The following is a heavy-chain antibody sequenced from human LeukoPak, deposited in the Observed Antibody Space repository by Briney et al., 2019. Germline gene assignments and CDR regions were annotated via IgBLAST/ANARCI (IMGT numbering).Heavy chain of an antibody. CDR3: GRGYTEMTTILGY. J-gene: IGHJ4*02. CDR2: INQSGGN. CDR1: GGSFSIYY. Sequence: SETVSLTCAVFGGSFSIYYWSWIRQPPGKGREWLGEINQSGGNNYNPSRKSRLTISVDTSKTQFTLRLSSVTAADTAVYYCGRGYTEMTTILGYWGQGTLVTVSS. V-gene: IGHV4-34*01. D-gene: IGHD5-24*01.